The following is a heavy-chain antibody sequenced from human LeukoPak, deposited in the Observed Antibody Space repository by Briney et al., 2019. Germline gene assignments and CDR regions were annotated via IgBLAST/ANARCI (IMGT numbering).Heavy chain of an antibody. J-gene: IGHJ4*02. CDR3: ASYYYDSSGYSGLGY. CDR2: ISYDGSYK. CDR1: GFPFSTYA. D-gene: IGHD3-22*01. V-gene: IGHV3-30-3*01. Sequence: GRSLRLSCAASGFPFSTYAMHWVRQATGKGLEWVAVISYDGSYKYYADSVKGRFTISRDNSKNTLYLQMNSLRAEDTAVYYCASYYYDSSGYSGLGYWGQGTLVTVSS.